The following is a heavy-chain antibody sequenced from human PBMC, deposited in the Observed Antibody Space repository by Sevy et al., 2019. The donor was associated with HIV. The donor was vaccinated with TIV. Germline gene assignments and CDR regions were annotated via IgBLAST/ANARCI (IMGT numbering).Heavy chain of an antibody. CDR3: ARVNYYDSSGYPY. D-gene: IGHD3-22*01. CDR1: GFTVSSNY. Sequence: GGSLRLSCAASGFTVSSNYMSWVRQAPGKGLEWVSVIYSGGSTYYADSVKGRFTISRDNSKNKLYLQMNSLRAEDTAVYYCARVNYYDSSGYPYWGQGTLVTVSS. CDR2: IYSGGST. J-gene: IGHJ4*02. V-gene: IGHV3-66*01.